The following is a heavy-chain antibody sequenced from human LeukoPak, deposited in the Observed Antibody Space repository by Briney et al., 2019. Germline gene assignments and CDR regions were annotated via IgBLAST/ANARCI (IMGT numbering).Heavy chain of an antibody. CDR1: GFTFSSYG. CDR2: IRYDGSNK. V-gene: IGHV3-30*02. Sequence: GGSLRLSCAASGFTFSSYGMHWVRQAPGKGLEWVAFIRYDGSNKYYADSVKGRFTISRDNSKNTLYLQMNSLRAEDTAVYYCAKVPYGDFRYYYYYMDVWAKGPRSPSP. J-gene: IGHJ6*03. CDR3: AKVPYGDFRYYYYYMDV. D-gene: IGHD4-17*01.